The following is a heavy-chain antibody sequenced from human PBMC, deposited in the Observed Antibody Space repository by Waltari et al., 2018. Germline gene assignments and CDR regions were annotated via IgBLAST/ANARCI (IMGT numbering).Heavy chain of an antibody. V-gene: IGHV1-69*01. J-gene: IGHJ6*02. CDR2: ISPILCTA. Sequence: QVQLVQSGAEVKKPGSSVKVSCKASGGTFSSYAISWVRQAPGQGLEWMGGISPILCTANYAQKFQGRVTITADESTSTAYMELSSLRSEDTAVYYCARKNHLWVYGMDVWGQGTTVTVSS. CDR3: ARKNHLWVYGMDV. D-gene: IGHD2-21*01. CDR1: GGTFSSYA.